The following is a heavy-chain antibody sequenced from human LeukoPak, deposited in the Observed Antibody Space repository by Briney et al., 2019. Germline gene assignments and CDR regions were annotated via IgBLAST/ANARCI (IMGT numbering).Heavy chain of an antibody. Sequence: SETLSLTCTVSGGSISSYYWSWIRQPAGKGLEWIGRIYTSGSTNYNPSLKSRVTMSVDTSKNQCSLKLSSVTAADTAVYYCAREWFCSSTSCYRVIDYWGQGTLVTVSS. D-gene: IGHD2-2*02. CDR2: IYTSGST. CDR1: GGSISSYY. CDR3: AREWFCSSTSCYRVIDY. V-gene: IGHV4-4*07. J-gene: IGHJ4*02.